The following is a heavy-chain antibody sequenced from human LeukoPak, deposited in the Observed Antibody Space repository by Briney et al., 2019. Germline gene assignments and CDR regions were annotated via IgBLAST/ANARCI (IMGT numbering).Heavy chain of an antibody. CDR3: ARGGGGSWYYYYYMDV. V-gene: IGHV4-34*01. J-gene: IGHJ6*03. CDR2: INHSGST. D-gene: IGHD2-15*01. CDR1: GGSFSGYY. Sequence: PSETLSLTCAVYGGSFSGYYWSWIRQPPGKGLEWIGEINHSGSTNYNPSLKSRVTISVDTSKNQFSLKLSSVTAADTAVYYCARGGGGSWYYYYYMDVWGKGTTVTVSS.